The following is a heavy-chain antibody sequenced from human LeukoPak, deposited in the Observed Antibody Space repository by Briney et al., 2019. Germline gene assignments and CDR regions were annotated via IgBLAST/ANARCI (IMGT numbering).Heavy chain of an antibody. Sequence: PGGSLRLSCAASGFTFSNAWMSWVRQAPGKGLEWVGRIKSKTDGGTTDYAVPAKGRFTISRDDSKNTLYLQMNSLKTEDTAVYYCTTDSSGYYPGNYFDYWGQGTLVTVSS. D-gene: IGHD3-22*01. CDR1: GFTFSNAW. J-gene: IGHJ4*02. CDR2: IKSKTDGGTT. CDR3: TTDSSGYYPGNYFDY. V-gene: IGHV3-15*01.